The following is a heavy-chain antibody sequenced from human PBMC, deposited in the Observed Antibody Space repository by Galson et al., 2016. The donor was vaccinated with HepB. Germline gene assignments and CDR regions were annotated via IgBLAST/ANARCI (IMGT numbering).Heavy chain of an antibody. Sequence: SLRLSCAASGFTFSSYGMHWVRQAPGKGLEWVAVISYDGFNKYYADSLKGRFTISRDNSKNTLYLQMNSLRAEDTAVYYCAKGFYYYDSSGSHLDYWGQGTLVTVSS. J-gene: IGHJ4*02. D-gene: IGHD3-22*01. CDR1: GFTFSSYG. V-gene: IGHV3-30*18. CDR3: AKGFYYYDSSGSHLDY. CDR2: ISYDGFNK.